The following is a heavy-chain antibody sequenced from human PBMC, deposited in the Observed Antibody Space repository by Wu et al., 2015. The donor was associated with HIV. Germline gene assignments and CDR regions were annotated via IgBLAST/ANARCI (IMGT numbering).Heavy chain of an antibody. J-gene: IGHJ4*02. Sequence: QVQLVQSGAEVKNPGASMRVSCKTSGYSFSAYYMHWVRQAPGQGLEWMGRINPNTGAADSAQKFQGRVTLTRDTSVSTAYMELSRLRSDDTAVYYCARVSSYRVGDYWGQGNPGHRSPQ. D-gene: IGHD5-12*01. CDR2: INPNTGAA. V-gene: IGHV1-2*02. CDR3: ARVSSYRVGDY. CDR1: GYSFSAYY.